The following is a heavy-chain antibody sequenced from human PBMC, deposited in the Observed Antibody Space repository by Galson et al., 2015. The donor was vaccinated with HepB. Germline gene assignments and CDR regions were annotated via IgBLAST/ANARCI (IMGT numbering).Heavy chain of an antibody. CDR2: IKQDGSEK. D-gene: IGHD5-18*01. J-gene: IGHJ4*02. CDR3: ARGWDTDVTSNFDY. Sequence: SLRLSCAVSGFTYNNYWMSWVRQAPGRGLGWVANIKQDGSEKYYVDSVEGRFTVSRDNAKKTLYLDMNALSVEGTAVYYCARGWDTDVTSNFDYWGQGALVTVSS. V-gene: IGHV3-7*03. CDR1: GFTYNNYW.